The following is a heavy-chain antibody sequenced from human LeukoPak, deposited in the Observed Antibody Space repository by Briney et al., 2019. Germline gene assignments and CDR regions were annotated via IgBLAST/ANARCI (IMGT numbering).Heavy chain of an antibody. V-gene: IGHV3-21*01. Sequence: GGSLRLSCAVSGVTLSTYRMSWVRDAPGKGLKWVSSISGSRSDIYYADSVKGRFTISSDNAKNSLYLQMNSLRAEDTAVYYCARGPGIAVAPLQHWGQGTLVTVSS. J-gene: IGHJ1*01. D-gene: IGHD6-19*01. CDR3: ARGPGIAVAPLQH. CDR2: ISGSRSDI. CDR1: GVTLSTYR.